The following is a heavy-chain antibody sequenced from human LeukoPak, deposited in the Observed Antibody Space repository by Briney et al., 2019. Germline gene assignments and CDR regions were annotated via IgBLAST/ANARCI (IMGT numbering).Heavy chain of an antibody. V-gene: IGHV4-34*01. CDR1: GGSFSGYY. CDR3: ARGGRRTGTYYYDSSGYHDY. D-gene: IGHD3-22*01. CDR2: INHSGST. J-gene: IGHJ4*02. Sequence: SETLSLTCAVYGGSFSGYYWSWIRQPPGKGLEWIGEINHSGSTNYNPSLKSRVTISVDTSKNQFSLKLSSVTAADTAVYYCARGGRRTGTYYYDSSGYHDYWDQGTLVTVSS.